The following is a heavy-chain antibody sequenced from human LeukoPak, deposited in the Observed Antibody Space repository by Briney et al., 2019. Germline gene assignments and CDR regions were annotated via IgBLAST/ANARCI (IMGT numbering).Heavy chain of an antibody. CDR2: IKQDGSEK. CDR1: GFTFGSYL. J-gene: IGHJ4*02. D-gene: IGHD3-10*01. CDR3: ARVGWFGELTRHPGGDI. V-gene: IGHV3-7*01. Sequence: GGSLRLSCAASGFTFGSYLMSWVRQAPGKGLEWVANIKQDGSEKNYVDSVKGRFTISRDNAENSLGLQMNSLRAEDTAVYYCARVGWFGELTRHPGGDIWGQGTLVTVSS.